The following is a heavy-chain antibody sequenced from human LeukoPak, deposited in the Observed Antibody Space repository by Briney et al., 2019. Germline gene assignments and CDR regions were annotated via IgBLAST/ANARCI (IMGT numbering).Heavy chain of an antibody. D-gene: IGHD2-2*02. CDR1: GGSISSYY. CDR3: ARAPAAISRDAFDI. Sequence: SETLSLTCTVSGGSISSYYWSWIRQPPGKGLEWIGYIYYSGSTNYNPSLKSQVTISVDTSKNQFSLKLSSVTAADTAVYYCARAPAAISRDAFDIWGQGTMVTVSS. CDR2: IYYSGST. J-gene: IGHJ3*02. V-gene: IGHV4-59*01.